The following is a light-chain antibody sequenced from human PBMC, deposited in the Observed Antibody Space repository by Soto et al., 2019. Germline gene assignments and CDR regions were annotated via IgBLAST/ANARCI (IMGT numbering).Light chain of an antibody. CDR3: QQYGSSPNT. V-gene: IGKV3-20*01. CDR2: GAS. J-gene: IGKJ1*01. Sequence: EIVLTQSPGTLSLSPGERAILSCRASQRIRSTYLAWFQQKPGQAPRLLIYGASSRATGIPDRFSGSGPGTDFTLTISRLEPEDFAVYYCQQYGSSPNTFGQGTKVDIK. CDR1: QRIRSTY.